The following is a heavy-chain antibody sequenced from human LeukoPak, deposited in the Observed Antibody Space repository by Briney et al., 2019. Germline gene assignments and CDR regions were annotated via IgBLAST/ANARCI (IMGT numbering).Heavy chain of an antibody. CDR2: INQGGRDT. D-gene: IGHD3-10*01. CDR3: ARAAKFEFYFDS. CDR1: GFTFNTFW. V-gene: IGHV3-7*01. Sequence: PGGSLRLSCEASGFTFNTFWMSWVRQAPGKGLEWVANINQGGRDTNYVDSVKGRFTIARDDAKNSLYLQMNSLRAEDTAVYYCARAAKFEFYFDSWGQGTLVTVSS. J-gene: IGHJ4*02.